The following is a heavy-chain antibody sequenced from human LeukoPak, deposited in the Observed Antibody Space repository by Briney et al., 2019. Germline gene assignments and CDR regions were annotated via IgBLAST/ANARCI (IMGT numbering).Heavy chain of an antibody. CDR2: ISAGNGNT. CDR1: GYTFTSYA. V-gene: IGHV1-3*01. Sequence: GASVKVSCKASGYTFTSYAMHWVRQAPGQRLEWMGWISAGNGNTKYSQKFQGRVTITRDTSASTAYMELSSLRSEDTAVYYCARERRGRAAAGTGGFDYWGQGTLVTVSS. D-gene: IGHD6-13*01. J-gene: IGHJ4*02. CDR3: ARERRGRAAAGTGGFDY.